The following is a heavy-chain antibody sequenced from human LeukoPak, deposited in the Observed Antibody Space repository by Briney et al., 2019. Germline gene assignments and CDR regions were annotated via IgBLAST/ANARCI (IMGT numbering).Heavy chain of an antibody. CDR2: ISAYNGNT. V-gene: IGHV1-18*01. CDR1: GYTFTSYG. J-gene: IGHJ4*02. D-gene: IGHD3-3*01. CDR3: ARDTRLRFLEWLLSGDGGEYYFDY. Sequence: ASVKVPCKTSGYTFTSYGISWVRQAPGQGLEWMGWISAYNGNTNYAQKLQGRVTMTTDTSTSTAYMELRSLRSDDTAVYYCARDTRLRFLEWLLSGDGGEYYFDYWGQGTLVTVSS.